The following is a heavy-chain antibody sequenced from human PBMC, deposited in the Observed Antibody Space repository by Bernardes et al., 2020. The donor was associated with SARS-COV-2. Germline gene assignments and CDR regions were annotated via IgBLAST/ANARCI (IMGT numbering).Heavy chain of an antibody. Sequence: SLRLSCEASKFTVSNNYMSWVRPAPGKGLEWVSLLYSGGTTYYADSVKGRFTVSRDNSKNTLFLQMSDLRAEDTAIYYCATAPHYYYGLDVWGQGTAVTVSS. CDR2: LYSGGTT. CDR1: KFTVSNNY. V-gene: IGHV3-53*01. J-gene: IGHJ6*02. CDR3: ATAPHYYYGLDV.